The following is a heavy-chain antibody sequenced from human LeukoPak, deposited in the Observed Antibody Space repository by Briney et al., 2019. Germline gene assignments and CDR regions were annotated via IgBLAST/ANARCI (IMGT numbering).Heavy chain of an antibody. Sequence: TSVKVSCKASGFTFTSSATQWVRQARGQRLEWIGWIVVGSGNTNYAQKFQERVTITRDMSTSTAYMELSSLRSEDTAVYYCAAGAFGGGYYPIDYWGQGTLVTVSS. CDR1: GFTFTSSA. D-gene: IGHD3-22*01. CDR3: AAGAFGGGYYPIDY. J-gene: IGHJ4*02. CDR2: IVVGSGNT. V-gene: IGHV1-58*02.